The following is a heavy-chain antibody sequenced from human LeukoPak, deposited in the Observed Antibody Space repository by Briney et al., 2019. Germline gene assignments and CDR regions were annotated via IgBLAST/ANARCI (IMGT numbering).Heavy chain of an antibody. V-gene: IGHV4-4*02. Sequence: PSGTLSLTCAVSGGSISSSNWWSWVRQPPGKGLEWIGEIYHSGSTNYNPSLKSRVTISVDTSKNQFSLKLSSVTAADTAVYYCARGPHTIFGVALYWGQGTLVTVSS. D-gene: IGHD3-3*01. J-gene: IGHJ4*02. CDR3: ARGPHTIFGVALY. CDR1: GGSISSSNW. CDR2: IYHSGST.